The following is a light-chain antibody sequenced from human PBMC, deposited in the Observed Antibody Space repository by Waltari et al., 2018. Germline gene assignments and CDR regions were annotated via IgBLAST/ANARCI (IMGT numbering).Light chain of an antibody. J-gene: IGKJ1*01. CDR1: QGISSS. Sequence: VIWMTQSPSLLSASTGDRVTISRRMCQGISSSLAWYQQDPGKPPELLAYYASTLQSGVPSRFSGSGSGADFTLTISCLQSEGVATYYCQQYYSFPWTFGQGAKVEIK. V-gene: IGKV1D-8*01. CDR2: YAS. CDR3: QQYYSFPWT.